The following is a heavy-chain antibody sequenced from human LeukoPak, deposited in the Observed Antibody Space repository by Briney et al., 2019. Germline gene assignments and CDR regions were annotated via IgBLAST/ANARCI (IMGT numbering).Heavy chain of an antibody. V-gene: IGHV4-4*02. CDR1: LDSTTSNFW. Sequence: SETLSLTCTVSLDSTTSNFWSWVRQPPGKSLEWIGEIHRSGSPNYNPSLQSRVTISIDRSRNQIVLELSPVTAADTAVYYCAREILGGFNPGAYWGQGTLVTVSS. CDR3: AREILGGFNPGAY. CDR2: IHRSGSP. J-gene: IGHJ4*02. D-gene: IGHD1-14*01.